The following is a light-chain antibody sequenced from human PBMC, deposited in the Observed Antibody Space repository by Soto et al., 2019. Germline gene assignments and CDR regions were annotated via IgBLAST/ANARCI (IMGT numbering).Light chain of an antibody. CDR3: CSYASGNTLL. CDR1: SSDVGSYDL. Sequence: QSALTQPASVSGSTGQSITISCTGTSSDVGSYDLVSWYQHHPGTAPKLILYEVTKRPSGVSNRFSGSKSGNTASLTISGLQTEDDSHYYCCSYASGNTLLFGGGTKVTVL. J-gene: IGLJ2*01. CDR2: EVT. V-gene: IGLV2-23*02.